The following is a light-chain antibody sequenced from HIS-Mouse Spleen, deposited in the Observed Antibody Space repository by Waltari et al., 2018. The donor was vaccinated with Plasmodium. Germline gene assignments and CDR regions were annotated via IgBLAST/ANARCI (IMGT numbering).Light chain of an antibody. Sequence: SYELTQPPSVSVSPGQTARITCSGDALPKQYAYWYQQKPGQAPGLVIDKDSERPSGIPERFSGSSSGTTVTLTISGVQAEDEADYYCQSADSSGTYQVFGGGTKLTVL. CDR3: QSADSSGTYQV. V-gene: IGLV3-25*03. CDR2: KDS. J-gene: IGLJ2*01. CDR1: ALPKQY.